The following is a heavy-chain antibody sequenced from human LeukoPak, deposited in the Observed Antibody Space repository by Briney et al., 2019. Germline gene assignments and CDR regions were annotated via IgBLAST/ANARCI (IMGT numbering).Heavy chain of an antibody. J-gene: IGHJ6*02. CDR3: ARMAMAGTYYYYYGMDV. Sequence: ASVKVSCKASGYTFTGYYMHWVRQAPGQGLEWMGWINPNSGGTNYAQKFQGRVTMTRDTSISTAYMELSRLRSDDTAVYYCARMAMAGTYYYYYGMDVWGQGTTVTVSS. V-gene: IGHV1-2*02. D-gene: IGHD6-19*01. CDR1: GYTFTGYY. CDR2: INPNSGGT.